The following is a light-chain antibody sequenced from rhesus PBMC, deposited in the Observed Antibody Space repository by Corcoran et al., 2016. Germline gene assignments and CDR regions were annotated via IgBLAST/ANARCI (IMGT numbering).Light chain of an antibody. CDR2: KAS. CDR3: QKYNGSPWT. V-gene: IGKV1-21*01. Sequence: DIQMTQSPSSLSASVGDRATITCRASQGISSWLSWYQQKPGKAPKLLILKASNLQSGVPSRFSGSGAGTYFTRTISSLQPDDFATYSCQKYNGSPWTFGRGTKVEIK. J-gene: IGKJ1*01. CDR1: QGISSW.